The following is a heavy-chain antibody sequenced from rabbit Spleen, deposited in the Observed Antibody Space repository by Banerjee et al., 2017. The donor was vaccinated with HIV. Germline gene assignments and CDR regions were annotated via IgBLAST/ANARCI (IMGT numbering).Heavy chain of an antibody. Sequence: EQLEESGGGLVKPEGSLTLTCKASGVSFSDKDVMCWVRQAPGKGLEWIACINTVTGKPVYASWVNGRFTISKTSSTTVTLQMTSLTVADTATYFCARVSETSGWGEDLWGPGTLVTVS. J-gene: IGHJ4*01. V-gene: IGHV1S45*01. D-gene: IGHD4-1*01. CDR1: GVSFSDKDV. CDR2: INTVTGKP. CDR3: ARVSETSGWGEDL.